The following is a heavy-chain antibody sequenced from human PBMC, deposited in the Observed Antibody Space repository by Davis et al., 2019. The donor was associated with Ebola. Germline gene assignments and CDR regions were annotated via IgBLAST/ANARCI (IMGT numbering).Heavy chain of an antibody. D-gene: IGHD2-2*02. Sequence: GSLRLSCTVSGGSISSSSYYWGWIRQPPGKGREWIGSIYYSGSTYYNPSLKSRVTISVDTSKNQFSLKLSSVTAADTAVYYCARGRWGVPAAIVGRYYYYGMDVWGQGTTVTVSS. J-gene: IGHJ6*02. CDR3: ARGRWGVPAAIVGRYYYYGMDV. CDR2: IYYSGST. V-gene: IGHV4-39*01. CDR1: GGSISSSSYY.